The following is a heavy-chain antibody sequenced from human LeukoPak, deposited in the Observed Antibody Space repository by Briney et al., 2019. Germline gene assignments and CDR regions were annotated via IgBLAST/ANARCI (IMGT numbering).Heavy chain of an antibody. CDR2: IHYTETT. CDR1: GGSINRSSFY. V-gene: IGHV4-39*01. D-gene: IGHD3-10*01. Sequence: SETLSLTCIVSGGSINRSSFYWGWIRQPPGKGLEWIGIIHYTETTYYNASLKSRVTMSVDTSKNQFSLRLTSVTAADTAVYYCARLQHYGSGSPIGADPVDIWGQGTTVTVSS. J-gene: IGHJ3*02. CDR3: ARLQHYGSGSPIGADPVDI.